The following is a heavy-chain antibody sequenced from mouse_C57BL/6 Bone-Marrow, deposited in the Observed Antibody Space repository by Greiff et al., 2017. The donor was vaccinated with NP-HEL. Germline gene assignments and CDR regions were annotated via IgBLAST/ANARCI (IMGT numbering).Heavy chain of an antibody. J-gene: IGHJ1*03. CDR1: GYTFTTYP. D-gene: IGHD1-1*01. Sequence: VKLQESGAELVKPGASVKMSCKASGYTFTTYPIEWMKQNHGKSLEWIGNFHPYNDDTKYNEKFKGKATLTVEKSSSTVYLELSRLTSDDSAVYYCARHYYGSSSWYFDVWGTGTTVTVSS. CDR3: ARHYYGSSSWYFDV. CDR2: FHPYNDDT. V-gene: IGHV1-47*01.